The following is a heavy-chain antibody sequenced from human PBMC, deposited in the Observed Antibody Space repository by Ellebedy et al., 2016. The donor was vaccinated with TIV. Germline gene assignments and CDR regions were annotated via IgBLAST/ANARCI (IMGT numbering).Heavy chain of an antibody. J-gene: IGHJ2*01. V-gene: IGHV3-21*01. CDR3: ARKVPAPTTVPPNWYFDH. Sequence: PGGSLRLSCAASGFTFSSYTLNWVRQAPGQGLEWVSSISTSSSYIYNADSVKGRFTISRDNSKNSLFLQMTSLRAEDTAVYYCARKVPAPTTVPPNWYFDHWGRGTLVTVSS. CDR1: GFTFSSYT. D-gene: IGHD4-17*01. CDR2: ISTSSSYI.